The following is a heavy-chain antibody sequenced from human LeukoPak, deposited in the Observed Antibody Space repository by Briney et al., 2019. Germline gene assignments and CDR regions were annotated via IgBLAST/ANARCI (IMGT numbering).Heavy chain of an antibody. V-gene: IGHV1-18*01. CDR3: ARDIDFCGGDCYDSPGWDY. J-gene: IGHJ4*02. CDR2: ISAYNGNT. CDR1: GYTFTSYG. D-gene: IGHD2-21*01. Sequence: ASVKVSCKASGYTFTSYGISWVRQAPGQGLEWMGWISAYNGNTNYAQKLQGRVTMTTDTSTSTAYMELSSLRSEDTAVYYCARDIDFCGGDCYDSPGWDYWGQGTLVTVSS.